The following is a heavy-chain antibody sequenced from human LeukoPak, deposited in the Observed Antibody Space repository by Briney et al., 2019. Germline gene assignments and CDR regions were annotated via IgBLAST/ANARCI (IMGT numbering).Heavy chain of an antibody. CDR1: GGSISSYY. V-gene: IGHV4-59*12. D-gene: IGHD3-9*01. Sequence: SETLSLTCTVSGGSISSYYWSWIRQPPGKGLEWIGYIYYSGSTNYNPSLKSRVTISVDTSKNQFSLKLSSVAAADTAVYYCARDLKYDILTGYRGDGMDVWGQGTTVTVSS. CDR2: IYYSGST. J-gene: IGHJ6*02. CDR3: ARDLKYDILTGYRGDGMDV.